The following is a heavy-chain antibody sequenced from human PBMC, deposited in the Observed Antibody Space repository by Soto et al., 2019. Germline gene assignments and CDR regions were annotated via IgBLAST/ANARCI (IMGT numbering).Heavy chain of an antibody. V-gene: IGHV4-39*01. D-gene: IGHD6-13*01. CDR3: ARQVRLSTPYSSWYYFDY. CDR2: IYYSGST. Sequence: SETLSLTCTVSGGSISSTSYYWGWIRQPPGKGLEWIGSIYYSGSTYNNPSLKSRVTISVDKSENQFSLKLSSVTAADTAAYYCARQVRLSTPYSSWYYFDYWGQGTLVTV. J-gene: IGHJ4*02. CDR1: GGSISSTSYY.